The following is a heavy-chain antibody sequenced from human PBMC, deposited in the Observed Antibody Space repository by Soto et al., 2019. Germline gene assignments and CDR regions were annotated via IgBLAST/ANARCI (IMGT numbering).Heavy chain of an antibody. CDR1: GFTFSSYS. V-gene: IGHV3-23*01. CDR2: ISGSGGST. Sequence: PGGSLRLACAASGFTFSSYSMNWVRQAPGKGLEWVSVISGSGGSTYYADSVRGRFTISRDNSKNTLYLQMNSLRAEDTAVYYCASRSSGWYFDYWGQAPLVTVSS. D-gene: IGHD6-19*01. CDR3: ASRSSGWYFDY. J-gene: IGHJ4*02.